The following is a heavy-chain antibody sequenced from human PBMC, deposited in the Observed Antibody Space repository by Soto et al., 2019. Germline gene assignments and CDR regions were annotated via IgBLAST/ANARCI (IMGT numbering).Heavy chain of an antibody. CDR2: IYPGDSDT. CDR3: ARGLVVAGNTNAFDV. Sequence: PGESLKISCKGSGDSFISYWIGWVRQMPGGGLEWMGLIYPGDSDTRYSPSFRGQVTMSVDKSISTAYLQWSSLKASDSALYYCARGLVVAGNTNAFDVWGQGTTVTVSS. D-gene: IGHD6-19*01. J-gene: IGHJ3*01. V-gene: IGHV5-51*01. CDR1: GDSFISYW.